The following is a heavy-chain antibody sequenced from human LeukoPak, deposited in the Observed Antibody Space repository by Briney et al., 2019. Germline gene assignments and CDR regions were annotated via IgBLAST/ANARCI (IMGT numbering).Heavy chain of an antibody. J-gene: IGHJ4*02. CDR2: INPSGGST. V-gene: IGHV1-46*01. CDR3: ARAQYCSSTSCYGLAVLLSGV. CDR1: GYTFTSYY. D-gene: IGHD2-2*01. Sequence: ASVKVSCKASGYTFTSYYMHWVRQAPGQGLEWMGIINPSGGSTSYAQKFQGRVTMTRDTSTSTVYMELSSLRSEDTAVYYCARAQYCSSTSCYGLAVLLSGVWGQGTLATVSS.